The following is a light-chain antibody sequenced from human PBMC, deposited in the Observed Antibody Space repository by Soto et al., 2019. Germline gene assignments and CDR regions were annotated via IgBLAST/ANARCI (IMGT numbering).Light chain of an antibody. J-gene: IGKJ1*01. CDR2: KAS. CDR3: QQYTSYWT. V-gene: IGKV1-5*03. CDR1: QSISSW. Sequence: DIQMTQSPSTLSASVGDRVTITCRASQSISSWLAWYQKKPGKAPKLLIYKASGLESGVPSRFSGSGSGTDFTLTISSLQPDDFATYYCQQYTSYWTFGQGTKVDI.